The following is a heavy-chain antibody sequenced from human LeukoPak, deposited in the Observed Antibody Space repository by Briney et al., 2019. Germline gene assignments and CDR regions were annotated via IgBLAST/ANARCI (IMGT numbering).Heavy chain of an antibody. CDR2: SYPGDSDT. J-gene: IGHJ5*02. V-gene: IGHV5-51*01. Sequence: GEALKSSCKGSGYSFTSYWIGWVRQMPGKGLEWMGISYPGDSDTRYSPSFQGQVTISADKSIRTAYLQWSSLKASDTAMYYCARQYSSSGYNWFDHWGQGTLVTASS. CDR1: GYSFTSYW. D-gene: IGHD6-13*01. CDR3: ARQYSSSGYNWFDH.